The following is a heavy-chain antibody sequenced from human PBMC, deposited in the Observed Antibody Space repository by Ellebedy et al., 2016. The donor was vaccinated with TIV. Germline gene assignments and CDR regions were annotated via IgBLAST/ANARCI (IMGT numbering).Heavy chain of an antibody. CDR1: GYTFTGYY. D-gene: IGHD3-22*01. CDR3: ARVGRPYYDSSGYYDGWFDP. V-gene: IGHV1-2*02. CDR2: ISPNSGGT. Sequence: ASVKVSCKASGYTFTGYYMHWVRQAPGQGLEWMGWISPNSGGTNYAQKFQGRVTMTRDTSISTAYMELSRLRSEDTAVYYCARVGRPYYDSSGYYDGWFDPWGQGTLVTVSS. J-gene: IGHJ5*02.